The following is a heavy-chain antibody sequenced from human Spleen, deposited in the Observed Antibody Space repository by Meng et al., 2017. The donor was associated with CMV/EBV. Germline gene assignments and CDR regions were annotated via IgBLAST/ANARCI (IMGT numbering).Heavy chain of an antibody. CDR2: ISPKSGVT. J-gene: IGHJ4*02. CDR3: ARAGYCSVTSCYTLFDN. V-gene: IGHV1-2*02. CDR1: YTFTDYY. Sequence: YTFTDYYMHWVRQAPGQGLEWMGWISPKSGVTKYAQKFQGRVTMTRDTSISTAYMEPSRLRSDDTAVYYCARAGYCSVTSCYTLFDNWGQGTLVTVSS. D-gene: IGHD2-2*02.